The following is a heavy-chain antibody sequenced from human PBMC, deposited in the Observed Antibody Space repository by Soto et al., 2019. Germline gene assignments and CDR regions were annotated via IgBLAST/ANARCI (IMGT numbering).Heavy chain of an antibody. V-gene: IGHV4-38-2*01. CDR3: ATAPLLRGVTNWFDP. Sequence: NPSETLSLTCAVSGYSISSGYYWGWIRQPPGKGLEWIGSIYHSGSTYYNPSLKSRVTISVDTSKNQFSLKLSSVTAADTAVYYCATAPLLRGVTNWFDPWGQGTLVTVSS. J-gene: IGHJ5*02. CDR1: GYSISSGYY. CDR2: IYHSGST. D-gene: IGHD3-10*01.